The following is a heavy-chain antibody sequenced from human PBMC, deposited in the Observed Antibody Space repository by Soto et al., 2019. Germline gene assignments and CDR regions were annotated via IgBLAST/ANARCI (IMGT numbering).Heavy chain of an antibody. CDR2: IKEDGTNT. D-gene: IGHD3-10*01. CDR3: ARGGGIVDN. J-gene: IGHJ4*02. CDR1: GFAFNNDW. Sequence: EVQVVESGGDLVQPGGSLRLSCAASGFAFNNDWMTWVRQASGKGLEWVASIKEDGTNTYYADSVRGRFTPSRDNTKNSLYPQMNSLRTEDTAVYYCARGGGIVDNWGQGTRVTVSS. V-gene: IGHV3-7*01.